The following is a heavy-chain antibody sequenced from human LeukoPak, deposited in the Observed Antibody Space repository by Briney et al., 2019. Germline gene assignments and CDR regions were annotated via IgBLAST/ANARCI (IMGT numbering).Heavy chain of an antibody. CDR1: GFTFSSYE. J-gene: IGHJ1*01. V-gene: IGHV3-48*03. D-gene: IGHD3-10*01. CDR2: ISSSGSTI. Sequence: GGSLRLSCAASGFTFSSYEMNWVRQAPGKGLEWVSYISSSGSTIYYADSVKGRFTISRDNAKNSPYLQMNSLRAEDTAVYYCARDVGGSGSYVYFQHWGQGTLVTVSS. CDR3: ARDVGGSGSYVYFQH.